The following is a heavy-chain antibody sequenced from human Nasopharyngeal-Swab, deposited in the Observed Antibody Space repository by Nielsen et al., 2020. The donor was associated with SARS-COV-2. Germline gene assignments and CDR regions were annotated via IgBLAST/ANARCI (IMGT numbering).Heavy chain of an antibody. V-gene: IGHV4-34*01. CDR1: GGSFSGYH. Sequence: SETLSLTCAVYGGSFSGYHWSWIRQPPGKGLEWIGEINHSGSTNYNPSLKSRVTISVDTSKNQFSLKLSSVTAADTAVYYCASSPHYYDSSGYYDDAFDIWGQGTMVTVSS. CDR2: INHSGST. J-gene: IGHJ3*02. D-gene: IGHD3-22*01. CDR3: ASSPHYYDSSGYYDDAFDI.